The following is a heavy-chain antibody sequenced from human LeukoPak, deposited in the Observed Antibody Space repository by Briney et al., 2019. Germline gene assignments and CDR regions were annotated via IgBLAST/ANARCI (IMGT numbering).Heavy chain of an antibody. V-gene: IGHV4-30-4*01. CDR3: ARVSLVTVTILY. CDR1: GGSISSGDYY. J-gene: IGHJ4*02. Sequence: SETLSLTCTVSGGSISSGDYYWSWLRQPPGKGLEWIGYIYYSGSTYYNPSLKSRVTISVDTSKNQFSLKLSSVTAADTAVYYCARVSLVTVTILYWGQGTLVTVSS. D-gene: IGHD4-17*01. CDR2: IYYSGST.